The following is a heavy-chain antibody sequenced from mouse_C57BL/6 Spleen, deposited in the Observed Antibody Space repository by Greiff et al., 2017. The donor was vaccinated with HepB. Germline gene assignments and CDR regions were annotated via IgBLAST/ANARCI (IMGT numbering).Heavy chain of an antibody. Sequence: VQLVESDAELVKPGASVKISCKVSGYTFTDHTIHWMKQRPEQGLEWIGYIYPRDGSTKYNEKFKGKATLTADKSSSTAYMQLNSLTSEDSAVYFCARRQATYYYGSSYDYFDYWGQGTTLTVSS. D-gene: IGHD1-1*01. CDR2: IYPRDGST. CDR3: ARRQATYYYGSSYDYFDY. V-gene: IGHV1-78*01. J-gene: IGHJ2*01. CDR1: GYTFTDHT.